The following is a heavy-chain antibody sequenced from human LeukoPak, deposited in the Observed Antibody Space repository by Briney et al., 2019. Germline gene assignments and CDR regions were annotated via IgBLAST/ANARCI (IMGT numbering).Heavy chain of an antibody. D-gene: IGHD4-23*01. CDR3: ARDYGGKFDY. V-gene: IGHV4-59*01. J-gene: IGHJ4*02. CDR2: TYYNGNT. Sequence: SETLSLTCSVSGGSISSFYWSWIRQPPGKGLEWIGYTYYNGNTKYNPSVKSRVTISVDTSKNQFSLRVSSVTAADTAVYYCARDYGGKFDYWGQGTLVTVSS. CDR1: GGSISSFY.